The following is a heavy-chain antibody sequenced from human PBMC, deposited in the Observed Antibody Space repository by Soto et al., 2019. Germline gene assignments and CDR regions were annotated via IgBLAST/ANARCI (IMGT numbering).Heavy chain of an antibody. CDR2: TYYSGST. V-gene: IGHV4-59*01. CDR3: ARSRYTSGWWTPPFDY. CDR1: GGSISSYY. Sequence: PSETLSLTCTVSGGSISSYYWSWIRQPPGKGLKWIGYTYYSGSTNYNPSLKSRVTISVDTSKIQFSLKLTSVTAADTAVYFCARSRYTSGWWTPPFDYWGQGTLVTVSS. J-gene: IGHJ4*02. D-gene: IGHD6-19*01.